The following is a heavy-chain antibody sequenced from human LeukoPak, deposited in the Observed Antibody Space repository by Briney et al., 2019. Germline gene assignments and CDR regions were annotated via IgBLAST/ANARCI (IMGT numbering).Heavy chain of an antibody. CDR1: GFPFGSYW. CDR2: IKQDGSEK. Sequence: GGSLRLSCAASGFPFGSYWMAWVRQAPGKGLEWVANIKQDGSEKYYVDSAKGRFTISRDNAKNSLVLQMHSLRAEDTALYYCARDARGNLEYWGQGTLVTVSS. CDR3: ARDARGNLEY. J-gene: IGHJ4*02. D-gene: IGHD3-3*01. V-gene: IGHV3-7*01.